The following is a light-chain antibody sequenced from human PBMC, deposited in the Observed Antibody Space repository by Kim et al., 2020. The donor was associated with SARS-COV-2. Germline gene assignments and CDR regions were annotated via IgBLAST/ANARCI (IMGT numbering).Light chain of an antibody. CDR3: QQRGYSLT. CDR2: DTF. Sequence: SLSPRERATLSCRASQSVHNYLAWYQQKPGQAPRLLIYDTFNRATGIPGRFSGSGSGTDFTLTISSLEPEDFAVYYCQQRGYSLTLGGGTKVDIK. J-gene: IGKJ4*01. V-gene: IGKV3-11*01. CDR1: QSVHNY.